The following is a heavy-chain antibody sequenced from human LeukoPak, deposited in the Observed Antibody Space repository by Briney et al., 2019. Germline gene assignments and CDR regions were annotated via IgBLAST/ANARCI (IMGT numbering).Heavy chain of an antibody. J-gene: IGHJ4*02. V-gene: IGHV3-23*01. CDR2: ISGGGGST. CDR1: GFTVSSYA. Sequence: GGSLRLSCAASGFTVSSYAMSWVRQAPGKGLEWVSGISGGGGSTYYADSVKGRFTISRDNSKNTLYLQMNSLRAEDTAVYYCATGRSFSSSSPCEYWGQGTLVTVSS. D-gene: IGHD6-6*01. CDR3: ATGRSFSSSSPCEY.